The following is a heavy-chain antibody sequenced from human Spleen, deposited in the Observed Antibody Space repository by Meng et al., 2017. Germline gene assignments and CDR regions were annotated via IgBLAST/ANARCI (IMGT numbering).Heavy chain of an antibody. CDR3: AKEIRPNDY. CDR2: ISISGETT. V-gene: IGHV3-23*01. J-gene: IGHJ4*02. CDR1: GFTVSSNY. Sequence: GGSLRLSCAASGFTVSSNYMSWVRQAPGKGLEWVSSISISGETTRYADSVKGRFTVSRDNSRSTLHLQMNSLRAEDTAIYYCAKEIRPNDYWGQGTLVTVSS.